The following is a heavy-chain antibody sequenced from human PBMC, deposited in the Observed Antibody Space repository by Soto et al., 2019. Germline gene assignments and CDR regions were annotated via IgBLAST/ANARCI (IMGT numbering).Heavy chain of an antibody. Sequence: PSETLSLTCAVSGGSISSGGYSWSWIRQPPGKGLEWIGYIYYSGSTNYNPSLKSRVTISVDTSKNQFSLKLSSVTAADTAVYYCARVWGYAFDIWGQGTMVTVSS. CDR3: ARVWGYAFDI. CDR1: GGSISSGGYS. V-gene: IGHV4-61*08. D-gene: IGHD3-16*01. J-gene: IGHJ3*02. CDR2: IYYSGST.